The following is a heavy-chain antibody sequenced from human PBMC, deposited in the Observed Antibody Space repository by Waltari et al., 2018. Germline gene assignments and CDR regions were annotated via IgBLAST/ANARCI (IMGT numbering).Heavy chain of an antibody. Sequence: EVQLVESGGRLVRPGGSLRLTCLASGFSVRAYTMDWVRQAQGRGLEWVSSIGGSSNNKFYVDSVRGRFTISRDEAKNSLYLQMDSLRAEDTGVYFCARVRAWTGGSDSWGLGTLVSISS. J-gene: IGHJ4*02. CDR3: ARVRAWTGGSDS. CDR2: IGGSSNNK. D-gene: IGHD3-10*01. CDR1: GFSVRAYT. V-gene: IGHV3-21*03.